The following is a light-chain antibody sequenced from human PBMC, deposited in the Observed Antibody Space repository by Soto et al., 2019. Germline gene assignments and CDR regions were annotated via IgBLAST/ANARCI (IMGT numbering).Light chain of an antibody. V-gene: IGKV3-11*01. CDR3: QQYGSSPWT. Sequence: EIVMTQSPATLSVSPGERGTLSCRASQSISSSLAWYQQKPGQAPRLLIYEVSNRATGIPARFSGSGSGADFTLTISSLEPEDFAVYYCQQYGSSPWTFGQGTKVDIK. CDR1: QSISSS. CDR2: EVS. J-gene: IGKJ1*01.